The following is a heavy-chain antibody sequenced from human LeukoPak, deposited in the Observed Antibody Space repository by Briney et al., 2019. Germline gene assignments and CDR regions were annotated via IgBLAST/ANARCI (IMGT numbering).Heavy chain of an antibody. D-gene: IGHD6-13*01. J-gene: IGHJ4*02. V-gene: IGHV4-59*01. CDR3: ARVAPAAGHFDY. CDR1: GGSISSYY. Sequence: PSETLSLTCTVSGGSISSYYWSWIRQPPGKGLEWIGYIYYSGSTNYNPSLKSRVTISVDTSKNQFSLKLSSVTAADTAVYYCARVAPAAGHFDYWGQGTLVTVSS. CDR2: IYYSGST.